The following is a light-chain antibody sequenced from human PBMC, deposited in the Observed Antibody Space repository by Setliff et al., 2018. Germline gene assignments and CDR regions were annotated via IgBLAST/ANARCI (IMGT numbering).Light chain of an antibody. CDR3: SSYAGSNTPYV. V-gene: IGLV2-8*01. J-gene: IGLJ1*01. CDR2: EVS. Sequence: QSALTQPPSASGSPGQSVTISCTGTSSDVGGYNYVSWYQQHPGKAPKLMIYEVSKRPSGVPDRFSGSKSGNTASLTVSELQAEDEADYYCSSYAGSNTPYVFGTGTKV. CDR1: SSDVGGYNY.